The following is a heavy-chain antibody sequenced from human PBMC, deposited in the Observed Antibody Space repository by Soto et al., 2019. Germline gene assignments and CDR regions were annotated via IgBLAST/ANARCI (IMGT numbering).Heavy chain of an antibody. J-gene: IGHJ6*02. CDR1: GYKITSYC. CDR3: ARHLGSTSPDV. V-gene: IGHV5-51*01. Sequence: PVEPLKIPYNGSGYKITSYCVRWMRQMPGKGLEWMGIIYPGDSDTRYTPSFQGQVTISADKSISTAYLQWSSLKASDTAMYCCARHLGSTSPDVWGQGTTVTGSS. CDR2: IYPGDSDT. D-gene: IGHD2-2*01.